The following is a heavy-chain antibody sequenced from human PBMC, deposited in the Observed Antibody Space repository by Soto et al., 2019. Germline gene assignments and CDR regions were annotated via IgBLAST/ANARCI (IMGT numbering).Heavy chain of an antibody. CDR1: GGSISSYY. CDR2: IYYSGST. CDR3: ARGRGDSSGYTTSEFDY. Sequence: SETLSLTCTVSGGSISSYYWSWIRQPPGKGLEWIGYIYYSGSTNYNPSLKSRVTISVDTSKNQFSLKLSSVTAADTAVYYCARGRGDSSGYTTSEFDYWGQGTLVTVSS. D-gene: IGHD3-22*01. J-gene: IGHJ4*02. V-gene: IGHV4-59*01.